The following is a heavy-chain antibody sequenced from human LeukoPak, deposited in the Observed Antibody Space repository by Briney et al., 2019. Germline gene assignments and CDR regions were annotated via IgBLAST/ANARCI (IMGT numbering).Heavy chain of an antibody. D-gene: IGHD6-25*01. Sequence: PSETLSLTCTVSSGSITSYYWNWIRQPAGKGLEWIGRIYSSGSTDDNPSLKSRVTMSVDTSKHQFSLNLSSVTAADSAVYYCARARGRLGLVDYWGQGTLVTVSS. CDR2: IYSSGST. J-gene: IGHJ4*02. CDR3: ARARGRLGLVDY. CDR1: SGSITSYY. V-gene: IGHV4-4*07.